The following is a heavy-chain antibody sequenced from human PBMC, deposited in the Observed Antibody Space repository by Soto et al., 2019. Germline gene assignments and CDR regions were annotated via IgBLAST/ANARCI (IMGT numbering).Heavy chain of an antibody. Sequence: QVQLVESGGGVVQPGTSLRLSCAASGLNFRGYGFHWVRQAPGKGVDWVAVIWDDGSKKSYADSVKGRFTFSTDDSRNALFLQRNTIRDEYTALYYRVTEGLNTGARSLGYFNYWGQGTLVSVSS. D-gene: IGHD5-12*01. CDR2: IWDDGSKK. CDR3: VTEGLNTGARSLGYFNY. V-gene: IGHV3-33*01. J-gene: IGHJ4*02. CDR1: GLNFRGYG.